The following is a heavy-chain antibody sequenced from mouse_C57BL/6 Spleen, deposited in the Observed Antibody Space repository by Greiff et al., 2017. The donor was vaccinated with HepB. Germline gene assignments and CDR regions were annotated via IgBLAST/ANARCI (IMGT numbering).Heavy chain of an antibody. J-gene: IGHJ1*03. CDR1: GYTFTSYW. V-gene: IGHV1-61*01. Sequence: VQLQQPGAELVRPGSSVKLSCKASGYTFTSYWMDWVKQRPGQGLEWIGNIYPSDSETHYNHKFKDKDTLTVDKSSSTAYMQLSSLTSEDSAVYYCAREGWYFDVWGTGTTVTVSS. CDR3: AREGWYFDV. CDR2: IYPSDSET.